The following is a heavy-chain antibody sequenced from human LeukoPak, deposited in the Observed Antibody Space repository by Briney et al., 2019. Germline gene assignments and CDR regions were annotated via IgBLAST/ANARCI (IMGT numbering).Heavy chain of an antibody. CDR2: ISYDGKSI. V-gene: IGHV3-30*18. CDR3: AKDRNFRGVLYYSFDS. CDR1: GFTFSDFG. Sequence: GGSLRLSCAASGFTFSDFGMHWVRQTPGRGLEWVAVISYDGKSIYYADSVKGRFTISRDNSKNTLYLQMNSLTPEDTAMYYCAKDRNFRGVLYYSFDSWGQGNLVTVSS. D-gene: IGHD3-10*01. J-gene: IGHJ4*02.